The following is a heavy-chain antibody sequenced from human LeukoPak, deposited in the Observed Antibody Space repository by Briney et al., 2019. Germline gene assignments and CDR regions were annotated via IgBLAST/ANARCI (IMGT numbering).Heavy chain of an antibody. V-gene: IGHV3-33*06. J-gene: IGHJ4*02. CDR1: GFTFSSYG. CDR2: IWYDGSNK. Sequence: PGGSLRLSCAASGFTFSSYGMYWVRQAPGKGLEWVALIWYDGSNKYCADSVKGRFTISRDNSKNTLYLQMNSLRAEDTAVYYCAKDSGSGYPQYYFDYWGQGTLVTVSS. D-gene: IGHD3-3*01. CDR3: AKDSGSGYPQYYFDY.